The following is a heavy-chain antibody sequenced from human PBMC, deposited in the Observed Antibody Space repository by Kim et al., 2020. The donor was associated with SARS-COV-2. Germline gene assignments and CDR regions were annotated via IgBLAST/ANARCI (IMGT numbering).Heavy chain of an antibody. D-gene: IGHD2-2*01. CDR3: ARQVGVVPAAIVYFDY. Sequence: SLKSRVPISVDTSKTQFSRKLSSVTAADTAVYYCARQVGVVPAAIVYFDYWGQGTLVTVSS. J-gene: IGHJ4*02. V-gene: IGHV4-39*01.